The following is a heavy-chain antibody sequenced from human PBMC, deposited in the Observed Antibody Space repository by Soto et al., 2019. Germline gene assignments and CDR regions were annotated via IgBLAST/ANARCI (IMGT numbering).Heavy chain of an antibody. CDR3: ARDRTYFGSGSVAMDV. CDR2: IRYDGTKE. V-gene: IGHV3-33*07. CDR1: VFTFSSYG. J-gene: IGHJ6*02. Sequence: GGSLRLSCAASVFTFSSYGMYWVRQAPGKGLEWLANIRYDGTKEYYADFVKGRFTISRDNSKNTLYLQMNSLRAEDTAVYYCARDRTYFGSGSVAMDVWGQGTTVTVSS. D-gene: IGHD3-10*01.